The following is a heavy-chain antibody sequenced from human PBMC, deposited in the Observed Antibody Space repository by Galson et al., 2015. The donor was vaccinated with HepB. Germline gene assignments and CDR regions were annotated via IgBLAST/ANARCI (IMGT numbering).Heavy chain of an antibody. Sequence: SVKVSCKASGGTFSSYAISWVRQAPGQGLEWMGGIIPIFGTANYAQKFQGRVTITADESTSTAYMELSSLRSEDTAVYYCARSPSRKDAFDIWGQGTMVTVSS. CDR2: IIPIFGTA. D-gene: IGHD2-2*01. CDR3: ARSPSRKDAFDI. J-gene: IGHJ3*02. V-gene: IGHV1-69*13. CDR1: GGTFSSYA.